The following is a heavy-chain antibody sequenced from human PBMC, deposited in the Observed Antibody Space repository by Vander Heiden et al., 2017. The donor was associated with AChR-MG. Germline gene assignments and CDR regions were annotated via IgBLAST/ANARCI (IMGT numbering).Heavy chain of an antibody. Sequence: EVQLLEPGGGLVQPGGSLRLSCAPSGFTFSSYAMSWVRQAPGKGLGWVSAISGSGGSTYYADSVKGRFTISRDNSKNTLYLQMNSLRAEDTAVYYCAKFSLTVTTNYYYYYGMDVWGQGTTVTVSS. D-gene: IGHD4-4*01. CDR3: AKFSLTVTTNYYYYYGMDV. J-gene: IGHJ6*02. V-gene: IGHV3-23*01. CDR2: ISGSGGST. CDR1: GFTFSSYA.